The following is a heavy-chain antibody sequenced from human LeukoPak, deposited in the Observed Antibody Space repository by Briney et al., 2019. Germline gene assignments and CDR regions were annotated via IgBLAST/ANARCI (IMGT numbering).Heavy chain of an antibody. CDR3: ARGSTLGGSYLFDY. V-gene: IGHV1-2*02. CDR1: GYTFTGYY. CDR2: INPNSGGT. D-gene: IGHD1-26*01. Sequence: GASVKVSCKASGYTFTGYYMHWVRQAPGQGLEWMGWINPNSGGTNYAQKFQGRATMTRDTSISTAYMELSRLRSDDTAVYYCARGSTLGGSYLFDYWGQGTLVTVSS. J-gene: IGHJ4*02.